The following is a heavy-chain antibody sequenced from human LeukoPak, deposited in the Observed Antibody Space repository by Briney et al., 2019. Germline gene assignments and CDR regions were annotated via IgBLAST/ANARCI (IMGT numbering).Heavy chain of an antibody. Sequence: SETLSLTCAVYGGSFSGYYWSWIRQPPGKELEWIGEINHSGSTNYNPSLKSRVTISVDTSKNQFSLKLSSVTAADTAVYYCARGGLYLLWGQGTLVTVSS. J-gene: IGHJ4*02. V-gene: IGHV4-34*01. CDR3: ARGGLYLL. D-gene: IGHD2-8*01. CDR1: GGSFSGYY. CDR2: INHSGST.